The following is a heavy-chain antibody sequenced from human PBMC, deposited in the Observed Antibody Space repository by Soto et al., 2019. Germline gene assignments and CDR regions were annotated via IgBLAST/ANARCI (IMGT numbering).Heavy chain of an antibody. CDR1: GFTFISYA. D-gene: IGHD3-16*01. CDR3: ARAYEGDYFDY. J-gene: IGHJ4*02. CDR2: ISYDGSNK. V-gene: IGHV3-30-3*01. Sequence: QVQLVESGGGVVQPGRSLRLSCAASGFTFISYAMHWVRQAPGKGLERVAVISYDGSNKYYADSVKGRFTISRDNSKNQLYLQMNSLRAEDTAVYYCARAYEGDYFDYWGQGTLVTVSS.